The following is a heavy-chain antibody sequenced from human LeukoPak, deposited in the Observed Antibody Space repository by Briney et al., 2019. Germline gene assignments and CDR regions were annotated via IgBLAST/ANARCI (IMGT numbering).Heavy chain of an antibody. Sequence: GGSLRLSCAASGFTFSSAWMNWVRQAPGKGLEWVGRIKSKTDGGTTDYAAPVKGRFTISRDDSKNTLYLQMNSLKTEDTAVYYCTTPRGDMIVDNDGFDYWGQGTLVTVSS. J-gene: IGHJ4*02. CDR3: TTPRGDMIVDNDGFDY. D-gene: IGHD3-22*01. CDR2: IKSKTDGGTT. CDR1: GFTFSSAW. V-gene: IGHV3-15*07.